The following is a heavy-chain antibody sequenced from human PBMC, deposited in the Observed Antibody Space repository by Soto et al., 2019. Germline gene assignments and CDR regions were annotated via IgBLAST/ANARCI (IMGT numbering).Heavy chain of an antibody. D-gene: IGHD5-18*01. V-gene: IGHV4-39*01. CDR2: IYYSGST. CDR1: GGSISSSSYD. J-gene: IGHJ6*02. CDR3: ARVDTAMVTTYYYGMDV. Sequence: SETLSLTCTVSGGSISSSSYDWGWIRQPPXKGLEWIGSIYYSGSTYYNPSLKSRVTISVDTSKNQFSLKLSSVTAADTAVYYCARVDTAMVTTYYYGMDVWGQGTTVTVSS.